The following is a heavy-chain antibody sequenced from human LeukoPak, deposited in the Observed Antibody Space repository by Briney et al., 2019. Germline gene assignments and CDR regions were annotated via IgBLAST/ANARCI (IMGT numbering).Heavy chain of an antibody. D-gene: IGHD2-15*01. V-gene: IGHV4-4*07. CDR2: MDTSGHT. CDR3: ARHWSHSVAQFGRSYWFDP. CDR1: GGSISGYY. Sequence: ETLSLTCIVSGGSISGYYWSWIRQPAGKGLEWIGHMDTSGHTNYNSSLMSRVTMSVDTSKNQFSLRLTSVTAADTAVYYCARHWSHSVAQFGRSYWFDPWGQGTLVTVSS. J-gene: IGHJ5*02.